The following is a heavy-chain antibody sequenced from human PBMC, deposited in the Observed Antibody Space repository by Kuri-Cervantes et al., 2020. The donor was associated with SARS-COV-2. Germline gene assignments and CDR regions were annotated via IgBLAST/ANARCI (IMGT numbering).Heavy chain of an antibody. CDR3: ARGGHFTSGVSFGDFYFGL. D-gene: IGHD2-8*01. Sequence: ASVKVSCKASGYTFTTYGISWVRQAPGQGLEWMGWISASNGNTNYAQSLQGRVTITTYSSTSTAYLELRNLRSDDTAVYYCARGGHFTSGVSFGDFYFGLWGRGALVTVSS. V-gene: IGHV1-18*01. CDR2: ISASNGNT. J-gene: IGHJ2*01. CDR1: GYTFTTYG.